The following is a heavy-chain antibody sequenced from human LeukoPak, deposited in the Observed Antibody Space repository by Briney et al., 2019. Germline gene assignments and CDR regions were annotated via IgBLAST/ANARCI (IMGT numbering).Heavy chain of an antibody. CDR2: IYHSGST. V-gene: IGHV4-38-2*02. CDR1: GYSISSGYY. D-gene: IGHD6-19*01. Sequence: SETLSLTCTVSGYSISSGYYWGWIRQPPGKGLEWIGSIYHSGSTYYNPSLKSRVTISVDTSKNQFSLKLSSVTAADTAVYYCARVDSSGWYTLFDYWGQGTLVTVSS. J-gene: IGHJ4*02. CDR3: ARVDSSGWYTLFDY.